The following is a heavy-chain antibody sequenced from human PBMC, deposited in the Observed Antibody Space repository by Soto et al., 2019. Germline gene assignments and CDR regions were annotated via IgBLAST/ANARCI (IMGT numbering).Heavy chain of an antibody. CDR1: GGSISSSSYY. D-gene: IGHD6-13*01. Sequence: QLQLQESGPGLVKPSETLSLTCTVSGGSISSSSYYWGWIRQPPGKGLEWIGSIYYSGSTYYNPSLKSRVTLSVDTSKNQFSLKLSSVTAADTAVYYCATHPRPRTYSSSWEAFDIWGQGTMVTVSS. J-gene: IGHJ3*02. CDR2: IYYSGST. V-gene: IGHV4-39*01. CDR3: ATHPRPRTYSSSWEAFDI.